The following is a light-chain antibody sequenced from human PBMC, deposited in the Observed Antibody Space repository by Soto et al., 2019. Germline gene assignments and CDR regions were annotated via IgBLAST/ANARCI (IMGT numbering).Light chain of an antibody. CDR3: QQYSSYPLT. J-gene: IGKJ4*01. CDR1: QAISGD. Sequence: DIQMTQSPSTLSASVADRVTIACRASQAISGDLAWYQRKPGKAPKLLIYDAANLQTGVSSRFSGSGSGTEFTLTINSLQPDDFATYYCQQYSSYPLTFGGGTKVEIK. V-gene: IGKV1-5*01. CDR2: DAA.